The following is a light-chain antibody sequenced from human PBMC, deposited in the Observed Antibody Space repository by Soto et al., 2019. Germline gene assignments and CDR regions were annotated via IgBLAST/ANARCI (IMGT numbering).Light chain of an antibody. V-gene: IGKV3-11*01. Sequence: PGERATLSCRDSQSVNSYLAWYQQKPGQAPRLLIYDASNRATGIPARFSGSGSGTDFTLTISSLEPEDFAVYYCQQRSNWPPLTFGGGTKVEIK. CDR1: QSVNSY. CDR2: DAS. CDR3: QQRSNWPPLT. J-gene: IGKJ4*01.